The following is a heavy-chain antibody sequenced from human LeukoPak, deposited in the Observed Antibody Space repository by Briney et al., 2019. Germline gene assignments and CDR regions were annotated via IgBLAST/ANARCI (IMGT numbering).Heavy chain of an antibody. CDR1: GFTFSSYG. CDR3: AKTPGAINYYFDH. Sequence: GRSLRLSCAASGFTFSSYGMHWVRQAPGKGLEWVAVISYDGSNKYYADSVKGRFTISRDNSKNTLYLQMNSLRGEDTAVYYCAKTPGAINYYFDHWGQGTLVTVSS. J-gene: IGHJ4*02. CDR2: ISYDGSNK. D-gene: IGHD2-2*01. V-gene: IGHV3-30*18.